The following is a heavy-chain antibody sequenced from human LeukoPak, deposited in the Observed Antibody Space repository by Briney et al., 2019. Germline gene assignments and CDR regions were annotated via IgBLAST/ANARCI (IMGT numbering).Heavy chain of an antibody. CDR1: GYTFTSYY. D-gene: IGHD3-22*01. CDR3: ARGSYYDSSPPDAFDI. CDR2: INPSGGST. J-gene: IGHJ3*02. V-gene: IGHV1-46*01. Sequence: EASVTVSCTASGYTFTSYYMHWVRQAPGQGLEWMGVINPSGGSTNYAQKFQGRVTMTRDMSTSTVYMELSSLRSEDTAVYYCARGSYYDSSPPDAFDIWGQGTMVTVSS.